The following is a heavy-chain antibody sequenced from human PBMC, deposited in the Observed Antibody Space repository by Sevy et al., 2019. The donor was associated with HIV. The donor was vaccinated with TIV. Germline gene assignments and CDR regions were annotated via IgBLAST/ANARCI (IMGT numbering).Heavy chain of an antibody. CDR1: EYTLTQLS. V-gene: IGHV1-24*01. Sequence: ASVKVSCKVSEYTLTQLSMHWVRQAPGKGLEWMGHFDPEDGETIYGQKFQGRVTMTEDTSANTAYMQLNSLTSEDTAVYYCATEGLSYYSGASLYQGDWFDPWGQGTLVTVSS. J-gene: IGHJ5*02. CDR2: FDPEDGET. CDR3: ATEGLSYYSGASLYQGDWFDP. D-gene: IGHD2-15*01.